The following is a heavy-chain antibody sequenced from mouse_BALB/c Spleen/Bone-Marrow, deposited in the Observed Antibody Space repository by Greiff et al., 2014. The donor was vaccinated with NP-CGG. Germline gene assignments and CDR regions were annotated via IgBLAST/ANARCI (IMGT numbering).Heavy chain of an antibody. J-gene: IGHJ4*01. D-gene: IGHD4-1*01. CDR1: GFTFSSYG. Sequence: EVQLQESGGDLVKPGGSLKLSCAASGFTFSSYGMSWVRQTPDKRLEWVATINSGGVNTYYIDSVKGRFTISRGNAKNTLYLQMSSLKSEDTAMYHCARRGNWDGRAAMDYWGQGTSVTVSS. CDR2: INSGGVNT. V-gene: IGHV5-6*01. CDR3: ARRGNWDGRAAMDY.